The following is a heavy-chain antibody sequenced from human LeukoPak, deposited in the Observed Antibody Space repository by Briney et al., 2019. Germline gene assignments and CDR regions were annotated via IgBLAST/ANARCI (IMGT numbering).Heavy chain of an antibody. CDR3: AKELGYSSSWSYYYYGMDV. CDR2: ISYDGSNK. CDR1: GFTFSSYG. J-gene: IGHJ6*02. V-gene: IGHV3-30*18. Sequence: GGSLRLSCAASGFTFSSYGMHWVRQAPGKGLEWVAVISYDGSNKYYADSVKGRFTISRDNSKNTLYLQMNSLRAEDTAVYYCAKELGYSSSWSYYYYGMDVWGQGTTVTVSS. D-gene: IGHD6-13*01.